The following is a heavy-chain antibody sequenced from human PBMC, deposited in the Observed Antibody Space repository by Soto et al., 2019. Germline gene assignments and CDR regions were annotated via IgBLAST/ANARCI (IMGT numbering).Heavy chain of an antibody. D-gene: IGHD2-15*01. J-gene: IGHJ6*02. CDR1: GFSLSTSGVC. Sequence: SGPTLVNPTQTLTLTCTFSGFSLSTSGVCVSWIRQPPGKALEWLALIDWDDDKYYSTSLKTRLTISKDTSKNQVVLTMTNMDPVDTATYYCARISGYCSGGSCYSGGYYYYGMDVWGQGTTVTVSS. CDR3: ARISGYCSGGSCYSGGYYYYGMDV. V-gene: IGHV2-70*01. CDR2: IDWDDDK.